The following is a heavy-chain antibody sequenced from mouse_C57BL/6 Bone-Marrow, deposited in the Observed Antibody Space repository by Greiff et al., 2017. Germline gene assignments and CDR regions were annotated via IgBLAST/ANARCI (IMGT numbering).Heavy chain of an antibody. D-gene: IGHD2-3*01. CDR3: ARWGYCYYYAMDY. J-gene: IGHJ4*01. CDR1: GYTFTSYG. V-gene: IGHV1-81*01. CDR2: IYPRSGNT. Sequence: QVQLQQSGAELARPGASVKLSCKASGYTFTSYGISWVKQRTGQGLEWIGEIYPRSGNTYYNEKFKGKATLTADKSSSTGYMELRSLTSEDSAVYFCARWGYCYYYAMDYCGQGTSVTVSS.